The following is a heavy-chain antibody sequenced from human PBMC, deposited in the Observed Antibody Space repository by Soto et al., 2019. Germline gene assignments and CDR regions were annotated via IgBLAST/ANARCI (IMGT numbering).Heavy chain of an antibody. CDR3: ARDLGYCSGGSCYSSWYFDY. D-gene: IGHD2-15*01. V-gene: IGHV3-33*01. CDR1: GFTFSSYG. J-gene: IGHJ4*02. CDR2: IWYDGSNK. Sequence: QVQLVESGGGVVQPGRSLRLSCAASGFTFSSYGMHWVRQAPGKGLEWVAVIWYDGSNKYYADSVKGRFTISRDNSKNTLYLQMNSLRAEDMAVYYCARDLGYCSGGSCYSSWYFDYWGQGTLVTVSS.